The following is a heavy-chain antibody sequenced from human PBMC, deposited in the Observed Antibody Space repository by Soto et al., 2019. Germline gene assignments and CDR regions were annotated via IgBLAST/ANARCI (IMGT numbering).Heavy chain of an antibody. V-gene: IGHV4-34*01. CDR3: ARGLISGSHYSGGWYYFDS. J-gene: IGHJ4*02. CDR1: GESFSGYI. D-gene: IGHD1-26*01. CDR2: INHSGSA. Sequence: SETLSLTCGVYGESFSGYIWTWIRQTPGKGLQWIGQINHSGSANYNPSLKSRVTISVHTSNSQFSLELSSVTAADTAVYYCARGLISGSHYSGGWYYFDSWGQGTQVTVS.